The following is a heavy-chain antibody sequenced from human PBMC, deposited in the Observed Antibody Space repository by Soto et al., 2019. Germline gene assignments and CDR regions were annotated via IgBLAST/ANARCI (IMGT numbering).Heavy chain of an antibody. CDR1: GFTFISYA. CDR2: ISYDGSNK. CDR3: ARDGNLRGSSWIQLWSDFDY. V-gene: IGHV3-30-3*01. Sequence: AGGSLRLSCAASGFTFISYAMHWVRQATGKGLEWVAVISYDGSNKYYADSVKGRFTISRDNSKNTLYLQMNSLRAEDTAVYYCARDGNLRGSSWIQLWSDFDYWGQGTLVTVSS. J-gene: IGHJ4*02. D-gene: IGHD5-18*01.